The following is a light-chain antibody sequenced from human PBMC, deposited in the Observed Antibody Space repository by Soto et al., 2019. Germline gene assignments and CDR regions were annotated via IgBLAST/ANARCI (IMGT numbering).Light chain of an antibody. V-gene: IGKV1-12*01. J-gene: IGKJ4*01. CDR3: HQASSFPLS. CDR1: QVISSW. Sequence: DIQMTQSPSSVSASVVDTVTVSFLASQVISSWLAWYQQKPGRAPNLLIYKASTLQTGVPSRFSGSGSGTDFTLTITNLQPEDFATYYCHQASSFPLSCGGGTKGDIK. CDR2: KAS.